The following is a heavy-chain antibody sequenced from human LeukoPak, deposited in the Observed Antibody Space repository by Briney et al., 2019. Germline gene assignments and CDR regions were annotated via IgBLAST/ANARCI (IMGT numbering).Heavy chain of an antibody. CDR3: ARGAPIPTYYDSMSGFDY. Sequence: SETLSLTCTVSGGSISSYYWSWIRQPPGKGLEWIGYIYYSGSTNYNPSFKSRVTISVDTSKNQFSLRLSSVTAADTAVYYCARGAPIPTYYDSMSGFDYWGQGTLVTVSS. J-gene: IGHJ4*02. CDR1: GGSISSYY. V-gene: IGHV4-59*01. CDR2: IYYSGST. D-gene: IGHD3-22*01.